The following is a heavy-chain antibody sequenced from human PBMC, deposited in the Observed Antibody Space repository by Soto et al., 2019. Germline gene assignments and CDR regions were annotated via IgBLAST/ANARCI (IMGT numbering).Heavy chain of an antibody. V-gene: IGHV1-69*01. Sequence: QVQLVQSGAEVKKPGSSVKVSCKASGGTFSSYAISWVRQAPGQGLEWMGGIIPIFGTANYAQKFQGRVTITADESTSTAYMELSSLRSEDTAVYYCARSKRNYDFWSGYGRMDVWDQGTTVTVSS. J-gene: IGHJ6*02. CDR1: GGTFSSYA. CDR3: ARSKRNYDFWSGYGRMDV. D-gene: IGHD3-3*01. CDR2: IIPIFGTA.